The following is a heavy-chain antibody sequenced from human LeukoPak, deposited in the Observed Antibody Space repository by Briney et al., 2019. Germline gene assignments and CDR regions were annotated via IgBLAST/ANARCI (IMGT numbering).Heavy chain of an antibody. J-gene: IGHJ4*02. V-gene: IGHV3-74*01. CDR2: IDSDGRTT. CDR1: GFTFSSNW. Sequence: AGGSLRLSCAAAGFTFSSNWMHWVRQAPGKGLMWVSRIDSDGRTTAYADSVKGRFTISRDNNKNTLYLQMNSLRAEDTAVYFCARGINMIRGAYDCWGQGTLVTVSS. CDR3: ARGINMIRGAYDC. D-gene: IGHD3-10*01.